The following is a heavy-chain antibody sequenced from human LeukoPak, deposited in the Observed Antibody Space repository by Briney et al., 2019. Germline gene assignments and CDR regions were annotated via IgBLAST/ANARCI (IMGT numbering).Heavy chain of an antibody. CDR3: ARITTGTRFIDP. V-gene: IGHV4-39*07. J-gene: IGHJ5*02. CDR1: GGSISSSSYY. D-gene: IGHD1-1*01. Sequence: SETLSLTCTVSGGSISSSSYYWGWIRQPPGKGLECIGGIYYSGSTYYNPSLKSRATISVNTSKNQFSLKLGSVTGAGTAVYFCARITTGTRFIDPWGQGTLVTVSS. CDR2: IYYSGST.